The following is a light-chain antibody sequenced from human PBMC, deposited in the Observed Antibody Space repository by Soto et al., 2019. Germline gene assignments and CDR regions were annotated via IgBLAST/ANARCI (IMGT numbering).Light chain of an antibody. CDR2: DVS. CDR1: SSDVGGYNY. CDR3: RSYTGRSPRV. Sequence: QSALTQPASVSGSPGQSITISCTGTSSDVGGYNYVSWYQQHPGKAPKLMIYDVSNRPSGVSNRFSGSKSGNTASLTISGLQAEAEADYYSRSYTGRSPRVFGGGTKLTVL. J-gene: IGLJ2*01. V-gene: IGLV2-14*01.